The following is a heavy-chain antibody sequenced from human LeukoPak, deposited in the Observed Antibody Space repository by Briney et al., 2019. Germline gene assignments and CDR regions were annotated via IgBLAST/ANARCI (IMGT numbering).Heavy chain of an antibody. J-gene: IGHJ6*03. CDR2: IIPIFGTA. CDR3: ASGVFDWLMGADYYYYYMDV. V-gene: IGHV1-69*13. D-gene: IGHD3-9*01. CDR1: GGTFSSYA. Sequence: SVKLSCKASGGTFSSYAISWVRQAPGQGLEWMGGIIPIFGTANYAQKFQGRVTITADESTSTAYMELSSLRSEDTAVYYCASGVFDWLMGADYYYYYMDVWGKGTTVTISS.